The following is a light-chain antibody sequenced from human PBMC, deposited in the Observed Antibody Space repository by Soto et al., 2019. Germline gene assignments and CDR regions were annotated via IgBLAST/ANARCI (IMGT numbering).Light chain of an antibody. J-gene: IGKJ5*01. CDR2: GAS. CDR1: QRVSSGY. CDR3: QQYGSSPPSST. V-gene: IGKV3-20*01. Sequence: EIVLTQSPGTLSFSPGERATLSCRARQRVSSGYLAWYQQKPGQAPRLLIYGASNRATDIPDRFSGRGSGTDFTLTISRLEPEDFAVYYCQQYGSSPPSSTFGQGTRLEIK.